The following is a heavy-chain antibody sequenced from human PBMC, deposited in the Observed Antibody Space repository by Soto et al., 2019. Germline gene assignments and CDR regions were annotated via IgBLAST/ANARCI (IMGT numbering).Heavy chain of an antibody. V-gene: IGHV1-18*01. J-gene: IGHJ4*02. D-gene: IGHD3-10*01. Sequence: GASVKVSCKASGYTFTSYGISWVRQAPGQGLEWMGWISAYNGNTNYAQKLQGRVTMTTDTSTSTAYMELRSLRSDDTAVYYCARDRVSITMVRGAEANYFDYWGQGTLVTVSS. CDR3: ARDRVSITMVRGAEANYFDY. CDR1: GYTFTSYG. CDR2: ISAYNGNT.